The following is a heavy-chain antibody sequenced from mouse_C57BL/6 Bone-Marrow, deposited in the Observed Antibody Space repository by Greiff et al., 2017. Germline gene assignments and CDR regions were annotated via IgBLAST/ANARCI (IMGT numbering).Heavy chain of an antibody. J-gene: IGHJ4*01. CDR3: ARVGAQSYYAMDY. V-gene: IGHV1-55*01. CDR2: IYPGSGST. CDR1: GYTFTSYW. Sequence: VQLQQPGAELVKPGASVKMSCKASGYTFTSYWITWVKQRPGQGLEWIGDIYPGSGSTNFNEKFKSKATLTVDTSSSTAYMQLSSLTSEDSAVYYCARVGAQSYYAMDYWGQGTSVTVSS. D-gene: IGHD1-3*01.